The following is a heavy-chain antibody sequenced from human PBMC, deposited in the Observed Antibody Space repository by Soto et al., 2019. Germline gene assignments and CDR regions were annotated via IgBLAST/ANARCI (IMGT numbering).Heavy chain of an antibody. J-gene: IGHJ6*03. Sequence: SETLSLTCTVSGGSISSHYWSWIRQPPGKGLEWIGYIYYSGSTNYNPSLKSRVTISVDTPKNQFSLKLNSVTAADTAVYYCARDANMDVWGKGTTVTVSS. V-gene: IGHV4-59*11. CDR3: ARDANMDV. CDR2: IYYSGST. CDR1: GGSISSHY.